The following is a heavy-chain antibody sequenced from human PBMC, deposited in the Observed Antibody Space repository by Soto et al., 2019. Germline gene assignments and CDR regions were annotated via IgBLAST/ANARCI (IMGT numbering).Heavy chain of an antibody. V-gene: IGHV3-23*01. J-gene: IGHJ4*02. CDR1: GFTFRGYA. D-gene: IGHD2-21*01. CDR2: ISGSGDST. Sequence: EEQLLESGGGLAQPGGSLRLSCAASGFTFRGYAMSWVRQAPGKGPEWVSGISGSGDSTYHAKSVKGRFIISRDNSKNSPYLEINSLRAEDTAVYYCAKAYGASHSAIDCWGQGTLVAVSS. CDR3: AKAYGASHSAIDC.